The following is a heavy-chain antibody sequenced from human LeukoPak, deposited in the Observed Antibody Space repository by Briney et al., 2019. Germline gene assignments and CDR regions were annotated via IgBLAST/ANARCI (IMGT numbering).Heavy chain of an antibody. J-gene: IGHJ5*02. Sequence: ASVKVSCKASGYTFTSYYMHWVRQAPGKGLEWMGGFDPEDGETIYAQKFQGRVTMTEDTSTDTAYMGLSSLRSEDTAVYYCALMVRGVITNWFDPWGQGTLVTVSS. CDR2: FDPEDGET. CDR3: ALMVRGVITNWFDP. CDR1: GYTFTSYY. D-gene: IGHD3-10*01. V-gene: IGHV1-24*01.